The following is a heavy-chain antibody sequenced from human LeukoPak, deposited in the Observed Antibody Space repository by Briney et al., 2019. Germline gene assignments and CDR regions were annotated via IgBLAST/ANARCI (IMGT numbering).Heavy chain of an antibody. CDR1: GFTFGDYA. Sequence: GGSLRLSCTASGFTFGDYAMSWVRQAPGKGLEYVSAISSDGGSTYYANSVKGRFTISRDNSKNTLYLQMGSLRAEDMAVYYCVNYGMDVWGQGTTVTVSS. CDR2: ISSDGGST. V-gene: IGHV3-64*01. CDR3: VNYGMDV. J-gene: IGHJ6*02.